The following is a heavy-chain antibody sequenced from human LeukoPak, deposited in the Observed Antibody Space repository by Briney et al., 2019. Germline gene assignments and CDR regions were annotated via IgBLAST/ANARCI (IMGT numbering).Heavy chain of an antibody. CDR3: AKYSVDYCSSTSCYKGGYYFDY. CDR1: GFTFSSYA. J-gene: IGHJ4*02. CDR2: ISGSGGST. Sequence: GGSLRLSCAASGFTFSSYAMSWVRQAPGKGLEWVSAISGSGGSTYYADSVKGRFTISRDNSKNTLYLQMNSLRAEDTAVYYCAKYSVDYCSSTSCYKGGYYFDYWGQGTLVTVSS. D-gene: IGHD2-2*02. V-gene: IGHV3-23*01.